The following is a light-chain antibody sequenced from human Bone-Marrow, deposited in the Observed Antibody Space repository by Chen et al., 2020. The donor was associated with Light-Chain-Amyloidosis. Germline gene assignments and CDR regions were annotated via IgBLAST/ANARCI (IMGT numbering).Light chain of an antibody. CDR2: RDT. CDR3: QSADSSGTYEVI. J-gene: IGLJ2*01. V-gene: IGLV3-25*03. Sequence: SYELTQPPSVSVSPGQTARITGSGDDLPTKYAYWYQQNPGQAPVLVIHRDTERPSGISERFSGSRSGTTATLTISGVQADDEADYHCQSADSSGTYEVIFGGGTKLTVL. CDR1: DLPTKY.